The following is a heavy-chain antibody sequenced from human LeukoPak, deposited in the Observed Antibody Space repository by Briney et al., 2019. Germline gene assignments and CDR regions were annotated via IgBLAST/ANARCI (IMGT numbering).Heavy chain of an antibody. J-gene: IGHJ4*02. Sequence: ASVKVSCKVSGYTLTKLSFHWVRQAPGKGLEWMGGSDPEDGDIIYAQKFQGRVTITADKSTSTAYMELSSLRSEDTAVYYCARDPDSYYYDSKWGQGTLVTVSS. CDR2: SDPEDGDI. V-gene: IGHV1-24*01. CDR1: GYTLTKLS. CDR3: ARDPDSYYYDSK. D-gene: IGHD3-22*01.